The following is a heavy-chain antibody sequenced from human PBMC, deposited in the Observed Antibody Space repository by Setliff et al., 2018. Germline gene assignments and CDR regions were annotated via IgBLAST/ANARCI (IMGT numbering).Heavy chain of an antibody. CDR1: GGSLSNYY. CDR3: ARDNTMVGATDY. D-gene: IGHD1-26*01. V-gene: IGHV4-34*01. Sequence: SETLSLTCTVYGGSLSNYYWSWVRQPPGKGPEWIVEINHSGITNYNPSLKGRVTISVDMSKNQFSLKLSSVTAADTAVYFCARDNTMVGATDYWGLGTLVTVSS. CDR2: INHSGIT. J-gene: IGHJ4*02.